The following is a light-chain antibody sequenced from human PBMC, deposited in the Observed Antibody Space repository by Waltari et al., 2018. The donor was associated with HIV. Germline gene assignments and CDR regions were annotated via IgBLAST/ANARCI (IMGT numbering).Light chain of an antibody. V-gene: IGLV2-14*01. Sequence: QSALTQPASVSGSPGQSITISCPGTNNHVNDYNYVYWYQHHPGKAPKVMIYEGNNRPSGVSNRFSGSKSGNTASLTISGLQAEDEADYFCTSYISSSSPVFGGWTKLTVL. CDR1: NNHVNDYNY. CDR3: TSYISSSSPV. J-gene: IGLJ3*02. CDR2: EGN.